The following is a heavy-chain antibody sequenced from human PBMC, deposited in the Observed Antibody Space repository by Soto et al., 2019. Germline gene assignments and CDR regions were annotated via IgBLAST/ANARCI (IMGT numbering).Heavy chain of an antibody. Sequence: EVQLLESGGGLVQPGGSLRISCAASGFTFGSYAMTWVRQAPGKGLEWVSALTGSGASTYYADSVRSRFIISRDNSKNTLYLKLYSLRAEDKAVYYCAQDFGGRSPFHYWGQGTLVTVSS. V-gene: IGHV3-23*01. CDR1: GFTFGSYA. CDR3: AQDFGGRSPFHY. D-gene: IGHD1-26*01. CDR2: LTGSGAST. J-gene: IGHJ4*02.